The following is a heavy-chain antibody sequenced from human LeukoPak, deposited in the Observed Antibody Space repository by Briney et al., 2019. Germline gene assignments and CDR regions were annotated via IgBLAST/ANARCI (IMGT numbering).Heavy chain of an antibody. CDR3: ARGPIAARYLDY. CDR1: GFTFSNYV. V-gene: IGHV3-64D*09. J-gene: IGHJ4*02. CDR2: TSTNGDTT. Sequence: GGSLRLSCSASGFTFSNYVMHWVRQAPGKGLEYVSATSTNGDTTYYTDSVKGRFTISRDNSKNTLSLQMSSLRAEDTAVYYCARGPIAARYLDYWGQGTLVTVSS. D-gene: IGHD6-6*01.